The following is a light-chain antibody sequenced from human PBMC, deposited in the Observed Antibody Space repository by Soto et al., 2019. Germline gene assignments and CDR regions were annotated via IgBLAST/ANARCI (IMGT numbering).Light chain of an antibody. CDR3: QQYYSTLPVT. CDR2: WAS. V-gene: IGKV4-1*01. J-gene: IGKJ4*01. Sequence: DIVMTQSPDSLAVSLGERATINCKSSQSVLYSTNNKNYLAWYQQKPGQPPKLLIYWASTQESGVPDRFSGSGSGTDFTLTISSLQAEDVAVYCWQQYYSTLPVTFGGGTKVEIK. CDR1: QSVLYSTNNKNY.